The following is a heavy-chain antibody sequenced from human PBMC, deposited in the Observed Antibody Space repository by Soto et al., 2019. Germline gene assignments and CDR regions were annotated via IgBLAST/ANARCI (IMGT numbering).Heavy chain of an antibody. CDR2: FWSSGTT. V-gene: IGHV4-39*01. Sequence: PSETLSLTCTVSGDSIRSGSYSWDWIRQSPGKGLEWIGCFWSSGTTYYNPSLKGRLTISLDTSKNQFSLNLNSVTAADTAVYFCARRPLAYFDYRGRGTQVTVS. CDR1: GDSIRSGSYS. CDR3: ARRPLAYFDY. J-gene: IGHJ4*02. D-gene: IGHD6-13*01.